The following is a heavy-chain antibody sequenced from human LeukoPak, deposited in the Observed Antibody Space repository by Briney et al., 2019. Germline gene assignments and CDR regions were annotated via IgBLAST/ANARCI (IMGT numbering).Heavy chain of an antibody. CDR2: ISYDGSNK. J-gene: IGHJ4*02. Sequence: HSGGSLRLSCAASGFTFSSYGMHWVRQAPGKGLEWVAVISYDGSNKYYADSVKGRFTISRDNSKNTLYLQMNSLRAEDTAVYYCAKDGAYSSGWYFDYWGQGTLVTVSS. D-gene: IGHD6-19*01. CDR1: GFTFSSYG. V-gene: IGHV3-30*18. CDR3: AKDGAYSSGWYFDY.